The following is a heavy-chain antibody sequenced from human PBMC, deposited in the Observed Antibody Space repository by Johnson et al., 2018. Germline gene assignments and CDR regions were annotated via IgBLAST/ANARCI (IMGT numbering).Heavy chain of an antibody. J-gene: IGHJ6*02. CDR3: AKGGTAHQYYYYYGMDV. CDR2: ISGSGGST. D-gene: IGHD5-18*01. Sequence: EVQLVESGGGLVQPGGSLRLSCAASGFTFSSYAMSWVRQAPGKGLEWVSAISGSGGSTYYADSVKGRFTIARDNSKNTLYLQMNSLRAEDTAVYYCAKGGTAHQYYYYYGMDVWGQGTTVTVSS. CDR1: GFTFSSYA. V-gene: IGHV3-23*04.